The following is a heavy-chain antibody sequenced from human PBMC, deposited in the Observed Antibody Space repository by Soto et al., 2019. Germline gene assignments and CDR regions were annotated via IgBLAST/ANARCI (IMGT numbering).Heavy chain of an antibody. J-gene: IGHJ4*02. Sequence: SETLSLTCAVYGGSFSGYCWSWIRQSPGKGLEWIGEINHSGTTNDNPSLKSRVTISLDTPKNQFSLKLSSVTAADTAVYYCARGLPGDYYDSSGYYWGPFDYWGQGTLVT. V-gene: IGHV4-34*01. CDR3: ARGLPGDYYDSSGYYWGPFDY. CDR2: INHSGTT. D-gene: IGHD3-22*01. CDR1: GGSFSGYC.